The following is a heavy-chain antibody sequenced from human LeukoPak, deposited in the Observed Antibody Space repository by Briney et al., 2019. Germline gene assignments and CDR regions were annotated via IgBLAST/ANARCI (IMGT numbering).Heavy chain of an antibody. CDR3: ARWDGQLFEWNMDV. Sequence: GGSLSLSCAASGFKFRDFWMNWVRQAPGKGLEWLANIREDGSEKYYAESVKGRFTISRDNTRTLLFLHLSSVRVEDTAVYYCARWDGQLFEWNMDVWGKGTTVTVSS. CDR2: IREDGSEK. J-gene: IGHJ6*04. D-gene: IGHD6-6*01. CDR1: GFKFRDFW. V-gene: IGHV3-7*01.